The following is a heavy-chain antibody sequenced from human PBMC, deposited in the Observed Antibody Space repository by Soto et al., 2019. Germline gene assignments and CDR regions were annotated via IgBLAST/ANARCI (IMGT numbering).Heavy chain of an antibody. CDR1: GGSISSGGYY. CDR2: IYYSGST. J-gene: IGHJ6*02. CDR3: ARVMPYYYGMDF. Sequence: PSETLSLTCTVSGGSISSGGYYWSWIRQPPGKGLDWIGNIYYSGSTYYNPSLKSRVTISVDTSKNQFSLKLNSVTAADTAVYYCARVMPYYYGMDFWGPGTMVTVSS. D-gene: IGHD2-2*01. V-gene: IGHV4-31*03.